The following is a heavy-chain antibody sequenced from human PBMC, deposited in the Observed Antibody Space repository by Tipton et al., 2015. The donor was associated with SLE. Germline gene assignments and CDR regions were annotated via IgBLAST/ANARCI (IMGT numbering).Heavy chain of an antibody. Sequence: TLSLTCAVYGGSFSGYYWSWIRQPPGKGLEWIGEINHSGSTNYNPSLKSRVTISVDTSKNQFSLKLSSVTAADTAVYYCARGRDIVVMVAAAGFDPWGQGTLVTVSS. D-gene: IGHD2-15*01. CDR2: INHSGST. J-gene: IGHJ5*02. CDR3: ARGRDIVVMVAAAGFDP. V-gene: IGHV4-34*01. CDR1: GGSFSGYY.